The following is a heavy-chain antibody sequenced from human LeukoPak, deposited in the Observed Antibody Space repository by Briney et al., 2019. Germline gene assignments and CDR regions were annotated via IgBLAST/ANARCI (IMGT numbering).Heavy chain of an antibody. V-gene: IGHV1-2*02. CDR3: ARGPPTIVVVITTGDFDS. Sequence: ASVKVSCRASGYTFTGYYIHWVRQAPGQGLEWMGWINPNSGGTNYAQKFQGRVTMTRDTSISTAYMELRRLRSDDRAVYYCARGPPTIVVVITTGDFDSWGQGTLVTVSS. D-gene: IGHD3-22*01. CDR1: GYTFTGYY. CDR2: INPNSGGT. J-gene: IGHJ4*02.